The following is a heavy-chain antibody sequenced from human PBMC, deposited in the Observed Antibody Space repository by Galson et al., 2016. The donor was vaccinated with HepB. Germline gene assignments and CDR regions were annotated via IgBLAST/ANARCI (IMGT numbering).Heavy chain of an antibody. D-gene: IGHD3-22*01. V-gene: IGHV3-30*04. CDR1: GFSFSSHA. CDR2: ISFDANNK. Sequence: SLRLSCAASGFSFSSHAMFWVRQSPGKGLEWVAVISFDANNKFYADSVKGRFTVSRDNSKNMFYLQMNSLRLEDTAIYYCARDLITEIVQHHYAMDVWGQGTTVTVSS. J-gene: IGHJ6*02. CDR3: ARDLITEIVQHHYAMDV.